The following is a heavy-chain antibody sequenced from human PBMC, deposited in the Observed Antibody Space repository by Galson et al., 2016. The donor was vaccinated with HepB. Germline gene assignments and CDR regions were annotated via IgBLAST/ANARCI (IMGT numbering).Heavy chain of an antibody. CDR3: TRLDYVMDA. CDR2: IRTRKNRYAT. V-gene: IGHV3-73*01. J-gene: IGHJ6*02. Sequence: SLRLSCAASGFTFSVSAMHWVRQASGKGLEWVGRIRTRKNRYATAYGGSVQGRFTISRDDSKNTAYLQMNSLKIEDTAVYYCTRLDYVMDAWGQGTTVTVS. CDR1: GFTFSVSA.